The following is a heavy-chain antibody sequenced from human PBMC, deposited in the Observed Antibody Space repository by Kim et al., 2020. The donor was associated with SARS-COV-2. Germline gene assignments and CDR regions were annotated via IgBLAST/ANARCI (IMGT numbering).Heavy chain of an antibody. CDR2: IYYSGST. V-gene: IGHV4-39*01. Sequence: SETLSLTCTVSGGSISSSSYYWGWIRQPPGKGLEWIGSIYYSGSTYYNPSLKSRVTISVDTSKNQFSLKLSSVTAADTAVYYCARLRGWGYYDSSGYYYFDYWGQGTLVTVSS. D-gene: IGHD3-22*01. CDR3: ARLRGWGYYDSSGYYYFDY. J-gene: IGHJ4*02. CDR1: GGSISSSSYY.